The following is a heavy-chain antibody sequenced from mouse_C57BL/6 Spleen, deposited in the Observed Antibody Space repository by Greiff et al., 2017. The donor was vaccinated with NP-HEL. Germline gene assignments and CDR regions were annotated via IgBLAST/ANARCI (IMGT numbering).Heavy chain of an antibody. D-gene: IGHD1-1*01. V-gene: IGHV14-1*01. CDR1: GFNIKDYY. Sequence: VQLQQSGAELVRPGASVKLSCTASGFNIKDYYMHWVKQRPEQGLEWIGRIDPEDGDTEYAPKFQGKATMTADTSSNTAYLQLSSLTSEDTAVYYCTTTLTTVVAHFDYWGQGTTLTVSS. CDR2: IDPEDGDT. J-gene: IGHJ2*01. CDR3: TTTLTTVVAHFDY.